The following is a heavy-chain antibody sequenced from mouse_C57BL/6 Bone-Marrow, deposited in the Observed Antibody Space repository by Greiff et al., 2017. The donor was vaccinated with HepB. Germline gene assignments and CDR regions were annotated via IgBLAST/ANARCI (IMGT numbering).Heavy chain of an antibody. J-gene: IGHJ3*01. V-gene: IGHV1-59*01. CDR2: IDPSDSYT. Sequence: QVQLQQPGAELVRPGTSVKLSCKASGYTFTSYWMHWVKQRPGQGLEWIGVIDPSDSYTNYNQKFKGKATLTVDTSSSTAYMQLSSLTSEDSAVYYCARSMDYDGRFAYWGQGTLVTVSA. CDR3: ARSMDYDGRFAY. D-gene: IGHD2-4*01. CDR1: GYTFTSYW.